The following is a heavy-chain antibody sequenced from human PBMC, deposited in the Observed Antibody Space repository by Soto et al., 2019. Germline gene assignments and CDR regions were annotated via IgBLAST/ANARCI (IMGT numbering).Heavy chain of an antibody. J-gene: IGHJ4*02. V-gene: IGHV4-31*02. CDR2: IYYSGST. CDR1: CGSISSGGYY. Sequence: PSETLSLTWTVSCGSISSGGYYWSWIRQHPGKGLEWIVYIYYSGSTYYNPSLKSRVTISVDTSKNQFSLKLSSVTAADTAVYYRATAEETGTTRFDFDYWGQGTLVTVPS. CDR3: ATAEETGTTRFDFDY. D-gene: IGHD1-7*01.